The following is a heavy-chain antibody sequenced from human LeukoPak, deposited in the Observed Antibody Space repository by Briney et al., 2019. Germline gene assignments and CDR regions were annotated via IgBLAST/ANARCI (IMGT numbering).Heavy chain of an antibody. CDR1: GFTFSSYS. Sequence: GGSLRLSYAASGFTFSSYSMNWVRQAPGKGLEWVSSISSSSSYIYYADSVKGRFTISRDNAKNSLYLQMNSLRAEDTAVYYCARVLRYCSGGNCYSGGLGYMDVWGKGTTVTISS. CDR2: ISSSSSYI. V-gene: IGHV3-21*04. CDR3: ARVLRYCSGGNCYSGGLGYMDV. J-gene: IGHJ6*03. D-gene: IGHD2-15*01.